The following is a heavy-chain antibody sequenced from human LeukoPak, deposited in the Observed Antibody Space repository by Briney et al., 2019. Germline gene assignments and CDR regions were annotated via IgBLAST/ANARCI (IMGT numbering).Heavy chain of an antibody. CDR1: GGSISSSSYY. CDR3: ARSTVGETHFDY. V-gene: IGHV4-39*07. D-gene: IGHD4-23*01. Sequence: SETLSLTCTVSGGSISSSSYYWGWIRQPPGTGLEWIGSIYYSGSTYYNPSLKSRVTISVDTSKNQFSLKLSSVTAADTAVYYCARSTVGETHFDYWGQGTLVTVSS. CDR2: IYYSGST. J-gene: IGHJ4*02.